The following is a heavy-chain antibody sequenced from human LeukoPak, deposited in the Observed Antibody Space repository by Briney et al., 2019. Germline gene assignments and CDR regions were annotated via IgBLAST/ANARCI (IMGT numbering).Heavy chain of an antibody. V-gene: IGHV3-74*01. D-gene: IGHD3-22*01. J-gene: IGHJ5*02. CDR1: GFTFSNYA. CDR2: IKTDGTST. CDR3: ARERGYYDSSGYYQSWFDP. Sequence: GGSLRLSCAASGFTFSNYATHWVRHAPGKGLMWVSRIKTDGTSTDYADSVQGRFTISRDNAKNTLYLQMNSLRAEDTAVYYCARERGYYDSSGYYQSWFDPWGQGTLVTVSS.